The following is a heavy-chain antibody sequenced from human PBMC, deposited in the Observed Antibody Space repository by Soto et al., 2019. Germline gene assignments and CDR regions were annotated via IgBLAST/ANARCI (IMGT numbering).Heavy chain of an antibody. J-gene: IGHJ4*02. D-gene: IGHD3-3*01. CDR3: TRAYRGVTDLYYDFWSGYPTRYYFDY. V-gene: IGHV3-49*03. Sequence: GGSLRLSCTASGFTFGDYAMSWFRQAPGKGLEWVGFIRSKAYGGTTEYAASVKGRFTISRDDSKSIAYLQMNSLKTEDTAVYYCTRAYRGVTDLYYDFWSGYPTRYYFDYWGQGTLVTVSS. CDR1: GFTFGDYA. CDR2: IRSKAYGGTT.